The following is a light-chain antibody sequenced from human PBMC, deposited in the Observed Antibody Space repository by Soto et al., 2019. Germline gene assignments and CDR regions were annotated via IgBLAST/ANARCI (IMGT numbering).Light chain of an antibody. CDR1: QSVSNW. Sequence: IHIAQTPSTLSASLVERDPLTLRASQSVSNWLAWYQQKPGKAPKLLIYDVSSLESGVPSRFSGSGSGTEFILNISSLQPDDFATYYCQQYDSYSWTFDQGTKVDI. CDR3: QQYDSYSWT. J-gene: IGKJ1*01. V-gene: IGKV1-5*01. CDR2: DVS.